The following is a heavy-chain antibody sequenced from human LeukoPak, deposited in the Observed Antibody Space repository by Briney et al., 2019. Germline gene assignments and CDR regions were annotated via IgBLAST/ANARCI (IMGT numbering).Heavy chain of an antibody. D-gene: IGHD5-24*01. CDR3: ARDPDGTRWFDP. V-gene: IGHV4-34*01. J-gene: IGHJ5*02. Sequence: KPSETLSLTCAVYGGSFSGYYWSWIRQPPGKGLEWIGEINHSGSTNYNPSLKSRVTISVDTSKNQFSLKLSSVTAADTAVYYCARDPDGTRWFDPWGQGTLVTVSS. CDR1: GGSFSGYY. CDR2: INHSGST.